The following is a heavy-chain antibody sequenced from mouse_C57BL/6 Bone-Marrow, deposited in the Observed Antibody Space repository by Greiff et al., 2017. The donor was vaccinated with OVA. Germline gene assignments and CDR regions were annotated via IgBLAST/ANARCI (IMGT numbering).Heavy chain of an antibody. J-gene: IGHJ1*03. Sequence: QVQLKESGPGLVAPSQSLSITCTVSGFSLTSYGVHWVRQPPGQGLEWLVVIWSDGSTTYNSALKSRLSISKDNSKSQVFLKMNSLQTDDTAMYYCARHGFNDYSNYEGYFDVWGTGTTVTVSS. D-gene: IGHD2-5*01. CDR2: IWSDGST. V-gene: IGHV2-6-1*01. CDR1: GFSLTSYG. CDR3: ARHGFNDYSNYEGYFDV.